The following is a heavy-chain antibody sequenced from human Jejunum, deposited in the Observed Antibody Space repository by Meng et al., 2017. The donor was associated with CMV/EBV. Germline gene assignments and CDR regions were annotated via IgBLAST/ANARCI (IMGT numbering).Heavy chain of an antibody. J-gene: IGHJ4*02. CDR2: IHYTGGT. V-gene: IGHV4-39*07. CDR1: GDSFTNRVYY. CDR3: VRDRGDGPGSYYDY. Sequence: GDSFTNRVYYWGWVRQSPKGLDWVASIHYTGGTYYNPSLKSRVTISVDTSKSQFSLELTSVTAADTATYYCVRDRGDGPGSYYDYWGPGTLVTVSS. D-gene: IGHD3-10*01.